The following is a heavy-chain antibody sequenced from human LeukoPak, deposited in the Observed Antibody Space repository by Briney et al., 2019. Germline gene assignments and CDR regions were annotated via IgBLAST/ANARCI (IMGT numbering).Heavy chain of an antibody. D-gene: IGHD6-13*01. CDR3: GRIPAAGSLKGSFDI. Sequence: GESLKISCKGSGYSFTSYWIGWVRQMPGKGLEWMGIIYPGDSDTRYSPSFQGQVTISADKSISTAYLQWSSLKASDTAMYYCGRIPAAGSLKGSFDIWGQGTMVTVSS. CDR2: IYPGDSDT. J-gene: IGHJ3*02. V-gene: IGHV5-51*01. CDR1: GYSFTSYW.